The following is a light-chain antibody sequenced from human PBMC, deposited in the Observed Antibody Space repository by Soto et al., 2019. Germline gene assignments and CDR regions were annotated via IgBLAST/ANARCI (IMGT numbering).Light chain of an antibody. Sequence: IHITQSRSSLSASVGDRFTITFRPTQSISTYLNWYQKKPGKAPNLLIYDASRLQSGVPSRFSGSGGGTDFTLSISSVQPEDFATYFCQQSYMDPITFGQGTRLEIK. CDR1: QSISTY. J-gene: IGKJ5*01. CDR3: QQSYMDPIT. CDR2: DAS. V-gene: IGKV1-39*01.